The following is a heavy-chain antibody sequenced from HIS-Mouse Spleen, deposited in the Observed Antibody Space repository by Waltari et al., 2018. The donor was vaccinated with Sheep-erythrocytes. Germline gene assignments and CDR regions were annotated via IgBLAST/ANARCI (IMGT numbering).Heavy chain of an antibody. CDR3: ARVLVGSGWYYFDY. J-gene: IGHJ4*02. Sequence: EVQLVESGGGLVQPGGSLRLSCAASGFTFSSYWMHWVRQAPGKGLVWVSSKNSEGSSTSYADSVKGRFTIARDNAKNTLYLQMNSLRAEDTAVYYCARVLVGSGWYYFDYWGQGTLVTVSS. D-gene: IGHD6-19*01. CDR2: KNSEGSST. V-gene: IGHV3-74*01. CDR1: GFTFSSYW.